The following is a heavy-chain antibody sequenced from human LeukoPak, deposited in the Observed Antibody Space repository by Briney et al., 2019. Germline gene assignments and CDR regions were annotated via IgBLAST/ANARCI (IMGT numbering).Heavy chain of an antibody. Sequence: GGSLRLSCAASEFTVSNTYMTWVRQTPGKGLEWVSFIYSSGATYYADSVKGRFTISRDNSKNTLYLQMNSLRADDTAVYYCAKDQYSSGWFFDYWGQGTLVTVSS. V-gene: IGHV3-53*01. D-gene: IGHD6-19*01. CDR2: IYSSGAT. J-gene: IGHJ4*02. CDR1: EFTVSNTY. CDR3: AKDQYSSGWFFDY.